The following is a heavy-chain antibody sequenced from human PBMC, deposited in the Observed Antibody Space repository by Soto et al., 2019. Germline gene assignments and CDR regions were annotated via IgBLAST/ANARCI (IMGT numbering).Heavy chain of an antibody. CDR3: ATPSFQFDYFDY. CDR2: FDPEDGET. CDR1: GYTLTELS. V-gene: IGHV1-24*01. Sequence: ASVKVSCRVSGYTLTELSMHWVREAPGKGLEWMGGFDPEDGETIYAQKFQGRVTMTEDTSTDTAYMELRSLRSEDTAVYYCATPSFQFDYFDYSGQGTLVTVSS. J-gene: IGHJ4*02. D-gene: IGHD3-16*01.